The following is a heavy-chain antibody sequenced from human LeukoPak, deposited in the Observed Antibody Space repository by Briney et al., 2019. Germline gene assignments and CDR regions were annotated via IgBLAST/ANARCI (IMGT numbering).Heavy chain of an antibody. Sequence: GGSLRLSCAASGFTFSSYAMSWVRQAPARGLEWVSSLRGGGETFYADSVKGRFTLSRDDSRNTVYLQMNNLRVEDTAVYFCAKASWVSSADAVLWGQGTLVTVTS. CDR3: AKASWVSSADAVL. D-gene: IGHD3-3*01. V-gene: IGHV3-23*01. CDR1: GFTFSSYA. CDR2: LRGGGET. J-gene: IGHJ4*02.